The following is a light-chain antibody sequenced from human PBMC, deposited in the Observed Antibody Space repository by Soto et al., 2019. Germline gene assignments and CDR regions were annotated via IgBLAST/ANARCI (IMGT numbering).Light chain of an antibody. J-gene: IGLJ1*01. V-gene: IGLV2-14*01. CDR1: RSDVGGYNY. Sequence: QSVLTQPSSVSGSPGQSIAISCTGTRSDVGGYNYVSWYQQHPGKAPKLMVYDVSNRPSGVSNRFSGSKSGNTASLTISGLQAEDGADYYCSSYTSTSTYVFGTGTKVTVL. CDR3: SSYTSTSTYV. CDR2: DVS.